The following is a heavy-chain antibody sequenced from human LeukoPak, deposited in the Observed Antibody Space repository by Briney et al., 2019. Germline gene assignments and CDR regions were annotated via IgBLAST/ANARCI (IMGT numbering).Heavy chain of an antibody. CDR2: ISSSGSTI. Sequence: GGSLRLSCAAPGFTFSTYNMNWVRQAPGKGLEWVSYISSSGSTIYYADSVKGRFTISRDNAKNSLYLQMNSLRAEDTAVYYCAELGITMIGGVWGKGTTVTISS. CDR3: AELGITMIGGV. V-gene: IGHV3-48*03. CDR1: GFTFSTYN. J-gene: IGHJ6*04. D-gene: IGHD3-10*02.